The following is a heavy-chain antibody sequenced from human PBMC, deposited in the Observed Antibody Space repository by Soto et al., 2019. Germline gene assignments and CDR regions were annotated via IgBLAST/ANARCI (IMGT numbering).Heavy chain of an antibody. V-gene: IGHV1-69*13. D-gene: IGHD7-27*01. CDR1: GGTFSSYA. J-gene: IGHJ3*02. CDR2: IIPILGTA. CDR3: ARDAGDSTDAFDI. Sequence: SVKVSCKASGGTFSSYAISWVRQAPGQGLEWMGGIIPILGTANYAQKIQGRVTITADESTSTAYMELSSLRSEDTAVYYCARDAGDSTDAFDIWGQGTLVTVSS.